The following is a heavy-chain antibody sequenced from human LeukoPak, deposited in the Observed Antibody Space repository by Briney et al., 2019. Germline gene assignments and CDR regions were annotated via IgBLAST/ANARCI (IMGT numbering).Heavy chain of an antibody. Sequence: GGSLRLSCAASGFTFSSYGMSWVRQAPGKGLEWVSAISASGGSTYYADSVKGRFTISRDNSKNTLYLQMNSLRAEDTAVYYCAKAMLITMVRGVLGEDYWGQGTLVTVSS. D-gene: IGHD3-10*01. V-gene: IGHV3-23*01. J-gene: IGHJ4*02. CDR3: AKAMLITMVRGVLGEDY. CDR1: GFTFSSYG. CDR2: ISASGGST.